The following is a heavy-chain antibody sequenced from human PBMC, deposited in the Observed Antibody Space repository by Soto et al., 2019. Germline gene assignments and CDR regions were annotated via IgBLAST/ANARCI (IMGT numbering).Heavy chain of an antibody. V-gene: IGHV4-4*02. CDR2: IYHSGST. CDR3: AQVVITPNWFDP. J-gene: IGHJ5*02. CDR1: GGSISSSNW. D-gene: IGHD3-22*01. Sequence: LSLTCAVSGGSISSSNWWSWVRQPPGKGLEWIGEIYHSGSTNYNPSLKSRVTISVDKSKNQFSLKLSSVTAADTAVYYCAQVVITPNWFDPWGQGTLVTVSS.